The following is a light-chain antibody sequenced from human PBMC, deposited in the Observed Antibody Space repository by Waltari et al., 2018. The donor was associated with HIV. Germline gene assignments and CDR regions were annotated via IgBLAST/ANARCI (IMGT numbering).Light chain of an antibody. CDR1: SSDVGGYNL. V-gene: IGLV2-23*02. Sequence: QSALTQPASVSGSPGQSIPISCTGTSSDVGGYNLVSWYQQTPGKAPKLMIDDVIKRPSGVSTRFSGSKSCNTASMTISGLQADDEADYYCCSYAGSSTWVFGGGTKLTVL. CDR3: CSYAGSSTWV. CDR2: DVI. J-gene: IGLJ3*02.